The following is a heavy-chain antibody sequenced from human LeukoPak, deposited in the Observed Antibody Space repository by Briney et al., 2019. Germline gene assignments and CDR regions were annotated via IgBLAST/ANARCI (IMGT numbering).Heavy chain of an antibody. CDR3: AGGGGWY. J-gene: IGHJ4*02. Sequence: PGGSLRLSCAASGFTFNGYAMSWVRQAPGKGLEWVSDINWNGGSTGYADSVKGRFTISRDNAKNSLYLQMNSLRTEDTALYYCAGGGGWYWGQGTLVTVSS. V-gene: IGHV3-20*04. D-gene: IGHD2-15*01. CDR1: GFTFNGYA. CDR2: INWNGGST.